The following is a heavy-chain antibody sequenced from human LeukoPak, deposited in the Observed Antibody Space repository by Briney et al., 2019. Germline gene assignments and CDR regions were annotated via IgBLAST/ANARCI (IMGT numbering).Heavy chain of an antibody. CDR1: GFTFSSYA. Sequence: GGSLRLSCAASGFTFSSYAMSWVRQAPGKGLEWVSGISGSGGSTYYADSVKGRFTISRDNAKNSLYLQMNSLRADDTAVYYCARVAEAAAFDYWGQGTMVTVSS. V-gene: IGHV3-23*01. D-gene: IGHD6-13*01. CDR3: ARVAEAAAFDY. J-gene: IGHJ4*02. CDR2: ISGSGGST.